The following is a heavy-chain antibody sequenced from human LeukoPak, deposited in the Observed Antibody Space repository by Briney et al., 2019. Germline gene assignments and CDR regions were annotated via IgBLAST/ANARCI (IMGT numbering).Heavy chain of an antibody. Sequence: GGSLRLSCAASGFTFSSYWMHWVRQAPGKGLVWVSRINSDGSSTSYADSVKGRFTISRDNAKNTLYLQMNSLRAEDTAAYYCARPMATILRYFDYWGQGTLVTVSS. CDR2: INSDGSST. CDR1: GFTFSSYW. CDR3: ARPMATILRYFDY. V-gene: IGHV3-74*01. D-gene: IGHD5-12*01. J-gene: IGHJ4*02.